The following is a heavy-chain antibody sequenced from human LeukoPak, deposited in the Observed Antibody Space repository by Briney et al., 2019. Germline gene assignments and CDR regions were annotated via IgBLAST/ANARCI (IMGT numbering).Heavy chain of an antibody. V-gene: IGHV3-23*01. CDR2: ISGSGGST. J-gene: IGHJ4*02. D-gene: IGHD6-19*01. Sequence: GGSLRLSCAASGFTFSSYAMSWVRQAPGKGLEWVSAISGSGGSTYYADSVKGRFTISRDNSKNSLYLQMNSLRAEDTAVYYCARDWGYSSGEDFDYWGQGTLVTVSS. CDR3: ARDWGYSSGEDFDY. CDR1: GFTFSSYA.